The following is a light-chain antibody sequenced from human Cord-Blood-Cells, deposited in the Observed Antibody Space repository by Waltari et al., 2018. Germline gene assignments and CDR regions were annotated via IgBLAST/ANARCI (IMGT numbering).Light chain of an antibody. CDR3: QQSYSTPYT. J-gene: IGKJ2*01. CDR2: AAS. Sequence: DIQMTQSPSSLSASVGDRVTITCRASQSISSYLNWYQQKPGKAPKLLIYAASSLQSGVPSMFSGSASGTYFTLTISSLQPEDFATYYCQQSYSTPYTFGQGTKLEIK. V-gene: IGKV1-39*01. CDR1: QSISSY.